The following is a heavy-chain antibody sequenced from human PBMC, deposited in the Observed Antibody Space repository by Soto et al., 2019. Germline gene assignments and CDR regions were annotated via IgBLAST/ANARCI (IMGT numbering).Heavy chain of an antibody. Sequence: GGSLRLSCAASGFTFSSYWMSWVRQAPGKGLEWVANIKQDGSEKYYVDSVKGRFTISRDNAKNSLYLQMNSLRAEDTAMYYCARAPWAVAGTDYYYYYGMDVWGQGTTVTVSS. CDR3: ARAPWAVAGTDYYYYYGMDV. CDR1: GFTFSSYW. D-gene: IGHD6-19*01. V-gene: IGHV3-7*03. CDR2: IKQDGSEK. J-gene: IGHJ6*02.